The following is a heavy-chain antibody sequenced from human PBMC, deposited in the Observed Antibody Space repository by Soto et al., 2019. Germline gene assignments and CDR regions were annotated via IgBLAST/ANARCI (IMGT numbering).Heavy chain of an antibody. CDR2: ISSSSSYI. Sequence: EVQLVESGGGLVKPGGSLRLSCAASGFTFSSYSMNWVRQAPGKGLEWVSSISSSSSYIYYADSVKGRFTISRDNAKKSLDLQMNSLRAEDTAVDYCGRETYYYGSGNLGFWGQGTLVTVSS. J-gene: IGHJ4*02. D-gene: IGHD3-10*01. V-gene: IGHV3-21*01. CDR3: GRETYYYGSGNLGF. CDR1: GFTFSSYS.